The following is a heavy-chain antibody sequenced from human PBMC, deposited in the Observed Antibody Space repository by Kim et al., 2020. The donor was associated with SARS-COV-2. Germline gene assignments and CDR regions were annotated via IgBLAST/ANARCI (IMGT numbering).Heavy chain of an antibody. CDR2: ISYDGSNK. CDR3: ARDRGAGYTNNWFGP. D-gene: IGHD3-10*01. V-gene: IGHV3-30*04. CDR1: GFTFSSYA. J-gene: IGHJ5*01. Sequence: GGSLRLSCAASGFTFSSYAMHWVRQAPGKGLEWVAVISYDGSNKYYADSVKGRFTISGDNSKNTLYLQMNSLRAGDTAVYYCARDRGAGYTNNWFGPWGQGTLVTVSS.